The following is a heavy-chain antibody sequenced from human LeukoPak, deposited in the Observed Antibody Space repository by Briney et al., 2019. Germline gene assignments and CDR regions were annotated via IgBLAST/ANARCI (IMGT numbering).Heavy chain of an antibody. CDR2: VHPGGSEK. Sequence: GGSLRLSCAVSGALRGYWITWVRQAPGRGLEWVANVHPGGSEKYYADSVRGRFTISRDTARNLVFLQMNSLRGEDTAVYYCARDLYGGTFDYWGQGSLVTVSS. D-gene: IGHD4-23*01. J-gene: IGHJ4*02. V-gene: IGHV3-7*01. CDR3: ARDLYGGTFDY. CDR1: GALRGYW.